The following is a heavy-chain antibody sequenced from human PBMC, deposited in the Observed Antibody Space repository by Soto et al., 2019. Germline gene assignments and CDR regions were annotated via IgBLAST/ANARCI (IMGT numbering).Heavy chain of an antibody. D-gene: IGHD6-13*01. V-gene: IGHV2-5*02. Sequence: QITLKESGPPLVKPTQTLTLTCTFSGFSLNTRRMSVGWIRQPPGKALEWLTLIYWDDDKRYSPSLKGRLTIIKHTSKNQVGLIMTNMDPVDTATYYCAHERDSGYSSSRFDYRGQGTLVTVSA. CDR3: AHERDSGYSSSRFDY. CDR1: GFSLNTRRMS. J-gene: IGHJ4*02. CDR2: IYWDDDK.